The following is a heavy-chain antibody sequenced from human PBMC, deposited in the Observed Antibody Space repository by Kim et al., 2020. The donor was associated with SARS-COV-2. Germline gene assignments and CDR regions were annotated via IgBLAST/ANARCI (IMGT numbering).Heavy chain of an antibody. CDR3: AKPSCGGDCFTSTPDY. J-gene: IGHJ4*02. Sequence: GGSLRLSCAASGFTFSSYAMSWVRQAPGKGLEWVSAISGSGGSTYYADSVKGRFTISRDNSKNTLYLQMNSLRAEDTAVYYCAKPSCGGDCFTSTPDYWGQGTLVTVSS. V-gene: IGHV3-23*01. CDR1: GFTFSSYA. D-gene: IGHD2-21*02. CDR2: ISGSGGST.